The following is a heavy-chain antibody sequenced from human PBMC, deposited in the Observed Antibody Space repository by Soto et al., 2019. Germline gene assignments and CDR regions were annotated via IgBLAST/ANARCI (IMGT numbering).Heavy chain of an antibody. CDR1: SGSISSSNW. D-gene: IGHD6-19*01. V-gene: IGHV4-4*02. CDR3: AIYSSGDAFDI. Sequence: PSETLSLTCAVSSGSISSSNWWSWVRQPPGKGLEWIGEIYHSGSTNYNPSLKSRVTISVDASKNQFSLKLSSVTAADTAVYYCAIYSSGDAFDIWGQGTMVTVSS. CDR2: IYHSGST. J-gene: IGHJ3*02.